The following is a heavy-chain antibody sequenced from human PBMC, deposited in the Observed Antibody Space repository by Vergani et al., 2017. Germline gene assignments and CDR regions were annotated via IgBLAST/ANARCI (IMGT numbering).Heavy chain of an antibody. CDR3: ARSIVSRNPPDYFDN. CDR1: GGSLSGYY. V-gene: IGHV4-59*01. J-gene: IGHJ4*02. Sequence: QVQLQESGPGLVRPSETLSLTCTVSGGSLSGYYWNWIRQTPGEGLEWIGYVEDSGYFNYNPSLKTRVSMSSATSNNQFSLMLSSVTVADTAVYYCARSIVSRNPPDYFDNWGQGTLVTVSS. D-gene: IGHD1-14*01. CDR2: VEDSGYF.